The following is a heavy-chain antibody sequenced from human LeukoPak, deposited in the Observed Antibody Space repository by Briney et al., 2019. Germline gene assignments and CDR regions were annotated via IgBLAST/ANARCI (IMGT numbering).Heavy chain of an antibody. Sequence: SETLSLTCAVYGGSFSGYYWSWIRQPPGKGLEWNGEINHSGSTNYNPSLKSRVTISVDTSKNQFSLKLSSVTAADTAVYYCARKDTYYYDSSGEDWGQGTLVTVSS. CDR3: ARKDTYYYDSSGED. V-gene: IGHV4-34*01. D-gene: IGHD3-22*01. J-gene: IGHJ4*02. CDR2: INHSGST. CDR1: GGSFSGYY.